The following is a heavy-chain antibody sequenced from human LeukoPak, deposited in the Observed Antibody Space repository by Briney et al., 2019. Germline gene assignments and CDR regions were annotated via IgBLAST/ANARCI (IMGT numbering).Heavy chain of an antibody. CDR2: IYYSGST. D-gene: IGHD3-10*01. V-gene: IGHV4-59*01. CDR3: ARRYGSSFDY. Sequence: SETLSLTCTVSGGSISSYYWSWIRQPPGKGLEWIGYIYYSGSTDYKPSLKSRVTISIDTSKNQFSLKLSSVTAADTAVYYCARRYGSSFDYWGQGTLVTVSS. J-gene: IGHJ4*02. CDR1: GGSISSYY.